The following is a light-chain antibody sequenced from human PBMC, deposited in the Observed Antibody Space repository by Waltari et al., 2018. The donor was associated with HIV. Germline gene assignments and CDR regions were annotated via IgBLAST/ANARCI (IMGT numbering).Light chain of an antibody. CDR1: TSNIGGNT. Sequence: QSVLDQPPSASGTPGQRVTISCSGSTSNIGGNTVSWYQQPPGTAPKLLISSNNGRPSGVPDRLSGSTSGTSASLVISGLQSEDEADYYCAAWDDSLKGGAFGTGTKVTVL. J-gene: IGLJ1*01. CDR3: AAWDDSLKGGA. CDR2: SNN. V-gene: IGLV1-44*01.